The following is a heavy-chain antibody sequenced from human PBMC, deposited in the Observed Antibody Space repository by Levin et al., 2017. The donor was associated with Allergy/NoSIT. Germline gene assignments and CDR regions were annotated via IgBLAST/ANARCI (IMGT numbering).Heavy chain of an antibody. V-gene: IGHV3-30-3*01. D-gene: IGHD4-17*01. J-gene: IGHJ4*02. CDR3: ARGELALGPDGDKEVDY. Sequence: SCAASGFTFSSYAMHWVRQAPGKGLEWVAVISYDGSNKYYADSVKGRFTISRDNSKNTLYLQMNSLRAEDTAVYYCARGELALGPDGDKEVDYWGQGTLVTVSS. CDR2: ISYDGSNK. CDR1: GFTFSSYA.